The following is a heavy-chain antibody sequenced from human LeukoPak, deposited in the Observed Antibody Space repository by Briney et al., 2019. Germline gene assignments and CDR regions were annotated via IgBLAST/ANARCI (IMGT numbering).Heavy chain of an antibody. CDR3: ARRSVAVAGTTNDAFDI. CDR2: IYDSGTT. D-gene: IGHD6-19*01. Sequence: SETLSLTCTVSGGSISSCSYYWGWIRQPPGKGLEWFGCIYDSGTTYYNPPTNSPVTIAVDTSKNQFSLKLSSVTAADTAVYYCARRSVAVAGTTNDAFDIWGQGTMVTVSS. J-gene: IGHJ3*02. CDR1: GGSISSCSYY. V-gene: IGHV4-39*01.